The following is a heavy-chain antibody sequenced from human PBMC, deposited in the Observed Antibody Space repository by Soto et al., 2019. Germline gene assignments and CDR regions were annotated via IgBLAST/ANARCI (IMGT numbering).Heavy chain of an antibody. D-gene: IGHD7-27*01. CDR2: IYWDDDK. CDR3: AHSGDWGSVDY. Sequence: QITLKESGPTLVKPTQTLTLTCTFSGFSLSTSGVGVCWIRQPPGKALDWLALIYWDDDKRYSPSLKTRLTITKDTSKNQVVLTMTNMDPVDTATYYCAHSGDWGSVDYWGQGTLVTVSS. CDR1: GFSLSTSGVG. V-gene: IGHV2-5*02. J-gene: IGHJ4*02.